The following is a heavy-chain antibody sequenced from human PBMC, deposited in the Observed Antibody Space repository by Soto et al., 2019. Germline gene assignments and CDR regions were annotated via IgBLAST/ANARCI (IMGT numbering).Heavy chain of an antibody. CDR3: AKPVGATLFGSKFYYYYGMDV. V-gene: IGHV3-23*01. Sequence: GGSLRLSCAASGFTFSSYAMSWVRQAPGKGLEWVSAISGSGGSTYYADSVKGRFTISRDNSKNTLYLQMNSLRAEDTAVYYCAKPVGATLFGSKFYYYYGMDVWGQGTTVTVSS. CDR2: ISGSGGST. D-gene: IGHD1-26*01. J-gene: IGHJ6*02. CDR1: GFTFSSYA.